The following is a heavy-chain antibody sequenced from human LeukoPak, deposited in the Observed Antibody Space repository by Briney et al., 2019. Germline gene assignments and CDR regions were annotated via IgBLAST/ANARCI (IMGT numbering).Heavy chain of an antibody. CDR1: GGSIRSSYYY. V-gene: IGHV4-39*01. J-gene: IGHJ5*02. Sequence: SETLSLTCTVSGGSIRSSYYYWGWIRQPPGKGLEWIGSIYDSGSTYYNPSLKSRVTISVDTSKNQFSLKLSSVTAADTAVYYCARGGVPSGWFDPWGQGTLVTVSS. CDR3: ARGGVPSGWFDP. CDR2: IYDSGST. D-gene: IGHD3-16*01.